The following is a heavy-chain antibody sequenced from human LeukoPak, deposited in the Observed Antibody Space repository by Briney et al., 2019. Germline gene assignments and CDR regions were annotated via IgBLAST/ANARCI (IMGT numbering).Heavy chain of an antibody. D-gene: IGHD2-2*01. J-gene: IGHJ4*02. CDR3: AKDLRSPIGYCSSISCREDY. CDR1: GFTFSSYA. CDR2: ISVGGGST. V-gene: IGHV3-23*01. Sequence: PGGSLRLSCAASGFTFSSYAMSWVRQAPGKGLEWVSAISVGGGSTYYADSVKGRFTISRDNSKNTLYLQMNSLRAEDTAVYYCAKDLRSPIGYCSSISCREDYWGQGTLVTVSS.